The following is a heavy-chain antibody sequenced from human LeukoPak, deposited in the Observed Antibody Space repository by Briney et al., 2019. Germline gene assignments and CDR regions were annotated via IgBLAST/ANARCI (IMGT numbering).Heavy chain of an antibody. J-gene: IGHJ4*02. CDR3: ARGSTYYDSSGQVPFDY. Sequence: GGSLRLSCAASGFTFSTYSMNWVRQAPGKGLEWVSYISSSSSTIYYADSVKGRFTISRDNAKNSLYPQMNSLRAEDTAVYYCARGSTYYDSSGQVPFDYWGQGTLVTVSS. CDR1: GFTFSTYS. V-gene: IGHV3-48*01. CDR2: ISSSSSTI. D-gene: IGHD3-22*01.